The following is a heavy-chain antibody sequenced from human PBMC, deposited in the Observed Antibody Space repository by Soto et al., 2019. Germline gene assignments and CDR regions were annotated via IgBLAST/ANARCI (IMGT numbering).Heavy chain of an antibody. CDR1: DGSISSGGYY. D-gene: IGHD6-13*01. Sequence: PSETLSLTCAVSDGSISSGGYYWSWSRQHPGKGLEWIGYIYYSGSTYYNPSLKSRVTISVDTSKNQFSLELSSVTAADTAVYYCAREIVTKPTYVPPNPALAAAGTGWFDPWGQGTLVTVSS. CDR3: AREIVTKPTYVPPNPALAAAGTGWFDP. CDR2: IYYSGST. J-gene: IGHJ5*02. V-gene: IGHV4-31*11.